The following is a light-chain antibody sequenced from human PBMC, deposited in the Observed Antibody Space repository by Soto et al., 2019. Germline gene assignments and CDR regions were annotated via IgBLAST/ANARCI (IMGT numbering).Light chain of an antibody. Sequence: EMVLTQSPGTLSLSLGERATLSCRAGQSLSTKYVAWYQQKPGRAPSLLIYGTSNRAAGIPDRFSGSGSGTDFYLTISRLESEDSAVYYCQHYGASPPDTFGQGTKLEIK. CDR2: GTS. V-gene: IGKV3-20*01. J-gene: IGKJ2*01. CDR3: QHYGASPPDT. CDR1: QSLSTKY.